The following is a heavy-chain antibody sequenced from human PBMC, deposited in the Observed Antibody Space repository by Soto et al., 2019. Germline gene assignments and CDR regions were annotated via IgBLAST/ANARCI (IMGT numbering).Heavy chain of an antibody. CDR2: INHDGTKT. J-gene: IGHJ4*02. D-gene: IGHD5-12*01. CDR1: KSSFNTTW. CDR3: VREPWGFSGSWYDY. Sequence: EEELVESGGGLVKPGGSLGLSFEAPKSSFNTTWLHWVRQVPGKGPVWVSRINHDGTKTEYADSVKGRFTISRDNTKNTLFLQMSSLRVDDTAMYYCVREPWGFSGSWYDYWGQGTLVTVSS. V-gene: IGHV3-74*03.